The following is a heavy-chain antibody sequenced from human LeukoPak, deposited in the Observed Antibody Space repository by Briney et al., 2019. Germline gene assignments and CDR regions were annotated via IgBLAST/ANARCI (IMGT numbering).Heavy chain of an antibody. CDR1: GFTFSSYA. CDR2: ISYDGSNK. D-gene: IGHD2-15*01. V-gene: IGHV3-30*04. CDR3: AKEPEVVAASISWQEYYFDY. J-gene: IGHJ4*02. Sequence: PGGSLRLSCAASGFTFSSYAMHWVRQAPGKGLEWVAVISYDGSNKYYADSVKGRFTISRDNSKNTLYLQMNSLRAEDTAVYYCAKEPEVVAASISWQEYYFDYWGQGTLVTVSS.